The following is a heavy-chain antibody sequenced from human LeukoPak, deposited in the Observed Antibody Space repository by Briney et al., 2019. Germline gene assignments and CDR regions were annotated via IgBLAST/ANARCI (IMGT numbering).Heavy chain of an antibody. V-gene: IGHV1-18*01. J-gene: IGHJ4*02. D-gene: IGHD3-22*01. CDR2: ISAYNGNT. Sequence: ASVKVSCKASGYTFTSYGISWVRQAPGQGLEWMGWISAYNGNTNYAQKLQGRVTMTTDTSTSTAYMELRSLRSDDAAVYYCARAGSGYYYGPSDYWGQGTLVTVSS. CDR3: ARAGSGYYYGPSDY. CDR1: GYTFTSYG.